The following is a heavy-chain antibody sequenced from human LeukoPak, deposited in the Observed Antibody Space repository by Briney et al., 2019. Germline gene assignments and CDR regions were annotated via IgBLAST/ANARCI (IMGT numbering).Heavy chain of an antibody. CDR2: ISSRSTYI. CDR1: RFTFSTYS. V-gene: IGHV3-21*01. J-gene: IGHJ3*02. Sequence: GGSLRLSCAASRFTFSTYSMNGVRQAPGKGLEGVSSISSRSTYIYYADSVKGRFTISRDNAKNSLYLQMNNLRAEDTAMFYCATSMAQDVDAFHIWGQGTMVTVSS. CDR3: ATSMAQDVDAFHI. D-gene: IGHD2-21*01.